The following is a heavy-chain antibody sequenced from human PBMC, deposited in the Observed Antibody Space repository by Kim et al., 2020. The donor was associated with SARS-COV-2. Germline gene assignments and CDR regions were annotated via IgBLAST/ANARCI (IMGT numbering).Heavy chain of an antibody. V-gene: IGHV4-59*01. J-gene: IGHJ4*02. D-gene: IGHD3-10*01. Sequence: NPSRKSRVTISVDKSKNQFSLKMRSGTAADTAVYYCARASPEGSGSYYLVDWGQGTLVTVSS. CDR3: ARASPEGSGSYYLVD.